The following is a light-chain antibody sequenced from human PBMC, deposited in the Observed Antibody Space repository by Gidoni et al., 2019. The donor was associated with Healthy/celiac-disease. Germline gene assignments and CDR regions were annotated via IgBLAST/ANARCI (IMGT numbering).Light chain of an antibody. CDR1: QDISNY. J-gene: IGKJ3*01. CDR3: QQYDNLPPFT. CDR2: DAS. Sequence: IQMTQSPSSLSASVGDRVTITCQASQDISNYLNWYQQKPGKAPKLLIYDASNLETGVPSRFSGSGSGTDFTFTISSLQPEDIATYYCQQYDNLPPFTFXPXTKVDIK. V-gene: IGKV1-33*01.